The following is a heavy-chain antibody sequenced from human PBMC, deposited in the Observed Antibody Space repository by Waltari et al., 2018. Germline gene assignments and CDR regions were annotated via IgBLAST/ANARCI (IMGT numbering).Heavy chain of an antibody. CDR3: ARGVVVAPNAFDI. J-gene: IGHJ3*02. CDR1: GGSISSGSYY. CDR2: SYTSGST. Sequence: QVQLQESGPGLVKPSQTLSLTCTVSGGSISSGSYYWSWIRQPAGKGLEWIGRSYTSGSTNYNPSLKSRVTISVDTSKNQFSLKLSSVTAADTAVYYCARGVVVAPNAFDIWGQGTMVTVSS. V-gene: IGHV4-61*02. D-gene: IGHD2-15*01.